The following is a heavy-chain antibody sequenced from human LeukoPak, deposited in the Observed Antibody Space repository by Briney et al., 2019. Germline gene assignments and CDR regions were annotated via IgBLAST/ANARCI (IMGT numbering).Heavy chain of an antibody. Sequence: GGSLRLSCAASGFSFSDYYMSWIRQAPGKGLEWVSYISCGSSYTNYADSVRGRFTISRDNAKNTLYLQMSSLRAEDTAVYYCARAQAEVVGHRGIFDYWGQGTLVTVSS. CDR1: GFSFSDYY. J-gene: IGHJ4*02. D-gene: IGHD1-26*01. V-gene: IGHV3-11*05. CDR2: ISCGSSYT. CDR3: ARAQAEVVGHRGIFDY.